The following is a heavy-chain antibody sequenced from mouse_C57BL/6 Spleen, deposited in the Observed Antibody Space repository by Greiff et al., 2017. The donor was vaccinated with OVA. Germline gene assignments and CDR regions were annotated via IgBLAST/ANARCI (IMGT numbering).Heavy chain of an antibody. D-gene: IGHD1-1*01. CDR3: ARVTGQTVYYAMDY. Sequence: QVQLQQPGAELVKPGASVKMSCKASGYTFTSYWITWVKQRPGQGLEWIGDIYPGSGSTNYNEKFKSKATLTVDPSSSTAYMQLSSLTSEDSAVYYCARVTGQTVYYAMDYWGQGTSVTVSS. J-gene: IGHJ4*01. CDR1: GYTFTSYW. CDR2: IYPGSGST. V-gene: IGHV1-55*01.